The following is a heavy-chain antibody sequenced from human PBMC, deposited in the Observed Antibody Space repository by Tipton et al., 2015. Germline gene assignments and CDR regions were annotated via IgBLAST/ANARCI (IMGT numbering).Heavy chain of an antibody. CDR3: ARFDCSGGNCYSDGMDV. Sequence: SLRLSCAASGFTFSSYSMNWVRQAPGKGLEWVSSITSSGDRTYYADSVKGRFTISRDNAKKSLYLQMNSLRDEDTAVYYCARFDCSGGNCYSDGMDVWGQGTTVTVSS. J-gene: IGHJ6*02. D-gene: IGHD2-15*01. V-gene: IGHV3-48*02. CDR2: ITSSGDRT. CDR1: GFTFSSYS.